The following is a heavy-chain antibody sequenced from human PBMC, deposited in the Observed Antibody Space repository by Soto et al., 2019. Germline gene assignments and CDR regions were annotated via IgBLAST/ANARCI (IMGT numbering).Heavy chain of an antibody. CDR1: GGSVNDYY. V-gene: IGHV4-34*01. J-gene: IGHJ6*02. D-gene: IGHD5-12*01. CDR2: IHHSGST. CDR3: ARGLQRRFGGYKGLGHYGMDV. Sequence: PSETLSLACPVYGGSVNDYYWTWIRQSPGKGLEWIGEIHHSGSTDYNPSLKSRVTMSVDTSQSQFSLNLTSVTAADTALYYCARGLQRRFGGYKGLGHYGMDVWGQGTTVTVSS.